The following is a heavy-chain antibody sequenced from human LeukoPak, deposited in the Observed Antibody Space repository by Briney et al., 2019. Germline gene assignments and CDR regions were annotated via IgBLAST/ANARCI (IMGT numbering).Heavy chain of an antibody. D-gene: IGHD1-26*01. CDR3: GRGLRYREDFQH. CDR1: GGSFSGYY. J-gene: IGHJ1*01. CDR2: INHSGST. V-gene: IGHV4-34*01. Sequence: PSETLSLTCAVYGGSFSGYYWSWIRQPPGKGLEWIGEINHSGSTNYNPSLKSRVTISVDTSKNQFSLKLSSVTAADAAVYYCGRGLRYREDFQHWGQGTMVTVSS.